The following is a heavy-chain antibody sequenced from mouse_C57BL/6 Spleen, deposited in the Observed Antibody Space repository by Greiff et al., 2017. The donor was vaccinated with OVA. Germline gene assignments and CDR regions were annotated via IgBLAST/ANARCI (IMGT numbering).Heavy chain of an antibody. CDR2: ISSGSSTI. CDR3: ARSYYYGSSYWYFDV. J-gene: IGHJ1*03. V-gene: IGHV5-17*01. D-gene: IGHD1-1*01. CDR1: GFTFSDYG. Sequence: DVKLVESGGGLVKPGGSLKLSCAASGFTFSDYGMHWVRQAPEKGLEWVAYISSGSSTIYYADTVKGRFTISRDNAKNTLFLQMTSLRSEGTAMYYCARSYYYGSSYWYFDVWGTGTTVTVSS.